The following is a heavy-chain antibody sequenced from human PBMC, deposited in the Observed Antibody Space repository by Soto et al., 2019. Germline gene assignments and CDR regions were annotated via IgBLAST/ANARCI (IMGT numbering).Heavy chain of an antibody. J-gene: IGHJ4*02. CDR2: VGGSGRST. Sequence: PGGSLRLSCAASGFTFSDYAMSWVRQAPGKGLEWVSGVGGSGRSTYYADSVKGRLTISRDNSKNKLYLQMNSLRAEDTVLFYCARDPQFYGSGRYYFDYWGQGTLVTVSS. CDR1: GFTFSDYA. D-gene: IGHD3-10*01. V-gene: IGHV3-23*01. CDR3: ARDPQFYGSGRYYFDY.